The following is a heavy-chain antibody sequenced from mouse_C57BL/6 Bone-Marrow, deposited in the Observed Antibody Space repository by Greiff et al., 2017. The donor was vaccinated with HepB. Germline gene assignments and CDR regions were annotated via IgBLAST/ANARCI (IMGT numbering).Heavy chain of an antibody. CDR2: ISDGGSYT. J-gene: IGHJ2*01. CDR3: ARPGAITTVVATDYFDY. V-gene: IGHV5-4*01. Sequence: EVHLVESGGGLVKPGGSLKLSCAASGFTFSSYAMSWVRQTPEKRLEWVATISDGGSYTYYPDNVKGRFTISRDNAKNNLYLQMSHLKSEDTAMYYCARPGAITTVVATDYFDYWGQGTTLTVSS. D-gene: IGHD1-1*01. CDR1: GFTFSSYA.